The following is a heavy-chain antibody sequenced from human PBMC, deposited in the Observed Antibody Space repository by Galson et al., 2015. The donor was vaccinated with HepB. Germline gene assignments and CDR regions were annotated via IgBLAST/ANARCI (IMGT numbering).Heavy chain of an antibody. CDR1: GYTLTELS. V-gene: IGHV1-24*01. CDR3: ATEPIYGSGSYYENKAFDY. Sequence: SVKVSCKVSGYTLTELSMHWVRQAPGKGLEWMGGFDPEDGETIYAQKFQGRVTMTEDTSTDTAYMELSSLRSEDTAVYYCATEPIYGSGSYYENKAFDYWGQGTLVTVSS. CDR2: FDPEDGET. J-gene: IGHJ4*02. D-gene: IGHD3-10*01.